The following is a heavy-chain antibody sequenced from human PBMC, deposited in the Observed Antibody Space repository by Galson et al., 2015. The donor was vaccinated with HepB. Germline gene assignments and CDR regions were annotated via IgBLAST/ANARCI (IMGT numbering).Heavy chain of an antibody. V-gene: IGHV5-10-1*01. Sequence: QSGAEVKKPGESLRISCKGSGYSFTSYWISWVRQMPGKGLEWMGRIDPSDSYTNYSPSFQGHVTISADKSISTAYLQWSSLKASDTAMYYCARLVGVTIPYTFYYYYMDVWGKGTTVTVSS. J-gene: IGHJ6*03. D-gene: IGHD3-3*01. CDR2: IDPSDSYT. CDR3: ARLVGVTIPYTFYYYYMDV. CDR1: GYSFTSYW.